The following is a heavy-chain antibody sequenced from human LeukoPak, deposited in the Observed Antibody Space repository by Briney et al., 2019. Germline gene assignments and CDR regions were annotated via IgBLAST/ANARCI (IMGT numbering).Heavy chain of an antibody. CDR1: DGSISSYY. V-gene: IGHV4-59*01. D-gene: IGHD1-26*01. CDR2: IYYSGST. Sequence: PSETLSLTCTVSDGSISSYYWSWIRQPPGKGLEWIGYIYYSGSTNYNPSLKSRVTISLDTSKNQFSLNLGSVTAADTAVYYCARDRYSGTYWGYFDYWGQGTLVTVSS. J-gene: IGHJ4*02. CDR3: ARDRYSGTYWGYFDY.